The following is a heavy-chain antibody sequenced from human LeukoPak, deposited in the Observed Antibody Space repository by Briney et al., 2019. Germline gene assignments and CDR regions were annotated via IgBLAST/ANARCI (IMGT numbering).Heavy chain of an antibody. V-gene: IGHV1-2*02. J-gene: IGHJ6*02. CDR1: GFTITDYF. D-gene: IGHD6-13*01. CDR2: INPKSGGT. CDR3: ARDRGLPGIAAAGTKALYYYGMDV. Sequence: GASVKVSCKASGFTITDYFIHWVRQAPGQGLEWMGWINPKSGGTHCAQKFQGRVTMTRDLSMTTAYVELSSLKSDDTAVYYCARDRGLPGIAAAGTKALYYYGMDVWGQGTTVTVSS.